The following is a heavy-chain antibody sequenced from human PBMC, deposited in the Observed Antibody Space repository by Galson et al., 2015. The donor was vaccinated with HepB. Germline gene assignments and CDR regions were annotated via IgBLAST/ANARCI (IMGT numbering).Heavy chain of an antibody. Sequence: SVKVSCKASGYTFTSYDINWVRQATGQGLEWMGRMNPNSGNTGYAQKFQGRVTMTRNTSISTAYLELSSLRSEDTAVYYCARGLFDSSSWYYYYMDVWGKGTTVTVSS. CDR2: MNPNSGNT. CDR3: ARGLFDSSSWYYYYMDV. J-gene: IGHJ6*03. D-gene: IGHD6-13*01. V-gene: IGHV1-8*01. CDR1: GYTFTSYD.